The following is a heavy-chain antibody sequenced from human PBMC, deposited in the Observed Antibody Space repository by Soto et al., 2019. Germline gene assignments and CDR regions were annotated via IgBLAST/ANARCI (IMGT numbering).Heavy chain of an antibody. D-gene: IGHD3-9*01. Sequence: QVQLVQSGAEVKKPGASVKVSCKASGYTFTSYGISWVRQAPGQGLEWMGWISAYNGNTNYAQKLQGRVTMTTDTSTSTAYMELRSVRSDDTAVYYCASSDYDILTGGHYFDYWGQGTLVTVSS. CDR1: GYTFTSYG. V-gene: IGHV1-18*01. CDR3: ASSDYDILTGGHYFDY. J-gene: IGHJ4*02. CDR2: ISAYNGNT.